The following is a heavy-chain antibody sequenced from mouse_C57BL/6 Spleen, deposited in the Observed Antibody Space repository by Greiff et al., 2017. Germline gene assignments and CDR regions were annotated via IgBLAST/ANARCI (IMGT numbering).Heavy chain of an antibody. CDR1: GYTFTDYN. CDR2: INPNNGGT. D-gene: IGHD4-1*01. J-gene: IGHJ2*01. CDR3: ARGGGTSYFDY. V-gene: IGHV1-22*01. Sequence: EVQLQQSGPELVKPGASVKLSRKASGYTFTDYNMHWVKQSHGKSLEWIGYINPNNGGTSYNQKFKGKATLTVNKSSSTAYMELRSLTSEDSAVYYCARGGGTSYFDYWGQGTTLTVSS.